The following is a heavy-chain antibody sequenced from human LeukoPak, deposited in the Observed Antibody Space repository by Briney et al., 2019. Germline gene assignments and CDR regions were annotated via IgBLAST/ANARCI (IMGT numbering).Heavy chain of an antibody. Sequence: SETLSLTCTVSGGSISGYFWSWIRQPPGKGLEWIGYIYYSGSSGSTHYNPSLRSRVTISVDTSKNQFSLNLSSVTAADTAVYYCARGIADPYSFDSWGQGTLVTVSS. CDR1: GGSISGYF. V-gene: IGHV4-59*12. CDR2: IYYSGSSGST. D-gene: IGHD6-13*01. CDR3: ARGIADPYSFDS. J-gene: IGHJ4*02.